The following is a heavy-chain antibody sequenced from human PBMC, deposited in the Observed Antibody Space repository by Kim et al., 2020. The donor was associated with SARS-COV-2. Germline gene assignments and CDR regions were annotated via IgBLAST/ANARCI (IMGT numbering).Heavy chain of an antibody. V-gene: IGHV3-21*04. J-gene: IGHJ4*02. CDR3: AVSPRYCSSTSCFGY. D-gene: IGHD2-2*01. CDR1: GFTFSSYT. Sequence: GGSLRLSCAASGFTFSSYTMNWVRQAPGKGLEWVSSISSSSTYIYYADSVKGRFTISRDNAKNSLYLQMNSLRAEDTAVYYCAVSPRYCSSTSCFGYWGQGTLVTVSS. CDR2: ISSSSTYI.